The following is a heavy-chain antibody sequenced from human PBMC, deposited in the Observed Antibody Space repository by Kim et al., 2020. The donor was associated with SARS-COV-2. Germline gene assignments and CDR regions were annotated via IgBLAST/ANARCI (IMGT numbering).Heavy chain of an antibody. Sequence: SLKSRVTLSVDTSKHQFPMKLRSVTAADTAVYYCARTTRLNYYYGMDVWGQGTTVTVSS. CDR3: ARTTRLNYYYGMDV. V-gene: IGHV4-59*01. D-gene: IGHD6-25*01. J-gene: IGHJ6*02.